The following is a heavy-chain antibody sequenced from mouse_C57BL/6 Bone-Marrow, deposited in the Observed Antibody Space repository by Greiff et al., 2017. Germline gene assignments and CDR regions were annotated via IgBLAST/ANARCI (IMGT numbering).Heavy chain of an antibody. V-gene: IGHV1-81*01. J-gene: IGHJ4*01. CDR1: GYTFTSYG. CDR2: IYPRSGNT. Sequence: VQLQQSGAELARPGASVKLSCKASGYTFTSYGISWVKQRTGQGLEWIGEIYPRSGNTYYNEKFKGKATLTADKSSSTAYMELRSLTSEDSAVYFCARRGVGYDSCLYYYTMDYWVQGTSVTVSS. D-gene: IGHD2-3*01. CDR3: ARRGVGYDSCLYYYTMDY.